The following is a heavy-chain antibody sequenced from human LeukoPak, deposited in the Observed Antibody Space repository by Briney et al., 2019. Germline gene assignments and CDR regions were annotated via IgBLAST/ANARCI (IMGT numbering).Heavy chain of an antibody. V-gene: IGHV4-30-2*01. Sequence: PSQTLSLTCAVSGGSISSGGYSWSWIRQPPGKGLEWIGYIYHSGSTYYNPSLKSRVTISVDRSKNQFSLKLSSVTAADTAVYYCARDRDLRSGWYAGFDYWGQGTLVTVSS. CDR3: ARDRDLRSGWYAGFDY. D-gene: IGHD6-19*01. J-gene: IGHJ4*02. CDR1: GGSISSGGYS. CDR2: IYHSGST.